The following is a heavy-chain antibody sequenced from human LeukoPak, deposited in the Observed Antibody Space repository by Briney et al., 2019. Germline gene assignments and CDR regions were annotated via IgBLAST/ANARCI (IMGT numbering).Heavy chain of an antibody. CDR3: ARVAVGATYFDY. D-gene: IGHD1-26*01. J-gene: IGHJ4*02. V-gene: IGHV1-46*01. Sequence: ASVKVSCKASGYTFTSYYMHWVRQAPGQGLEWMGTINPSGGSTSYAQKFQGRVTMTRDTSTSTVYMELSSLRSEDTAVYYCARVAVGATYFDYWGQGTLVTVSS. CDR2: INPSGGST. CDR1: GYTFTSYY.